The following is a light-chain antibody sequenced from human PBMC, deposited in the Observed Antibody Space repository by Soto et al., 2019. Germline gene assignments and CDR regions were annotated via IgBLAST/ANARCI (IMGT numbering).Light chain of an antibody. V-gene: IGKV3-15*01. CDR3: QQTHSLPLS. CDR2: GAS. J-gene: IGKJ3*01. CDR1: QSVNNN. Sequence: EIILTQSPASLSVSPGERATLSCRASQSVNNNLAWYQQKRGQAPRLLIYGASTRATGIPGRFRGSGSGTEFTLTITSLQSEDFATYYCQQTHSLPLSFGPGTKVDIK.